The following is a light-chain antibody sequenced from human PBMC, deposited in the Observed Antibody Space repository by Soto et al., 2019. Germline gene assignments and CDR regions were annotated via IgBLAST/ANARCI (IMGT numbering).Light chain of an antibody. J-gene: IGLJ2*01. CDR2: DNN. CDR1: SSSIGAGYK. V-gene: IGLV1-40*01. CDR3: QSYDSRLSGREV. Sequence: QAVVTQPPSVSGAPGQRVTISCTGSSSSIGAGYKVHWYQQLPGTAPKLLIYDNNNRASGVPDRFSGSKSGTSASLAIFGLQAEDEAAYYCQSYDSRLSGREVFGGGTKLTVL.